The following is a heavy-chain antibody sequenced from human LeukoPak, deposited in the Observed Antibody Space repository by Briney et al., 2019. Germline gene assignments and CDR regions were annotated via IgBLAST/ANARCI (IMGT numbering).Heavy chain of an antibody. CDR2: IYWDDDK. V-gene: IGHV2-5*02. CDR1: GFSLSTSGVG. D-gene: IGHD6-19*01. J-gene: IGHJ4*02. Sequence: SGPTLVNPTQTLTLTCTFSGFSLSTSGVGVGWIRQPPGKALEWLALIYWDDDKRYSPSLKSRLTITKDTSKNQVVLTMTNMDPVDTATYYCARTRSSGWSLYYFDYWGQGTLVTVSS. CDR3: ARTRSSGWSLYYFDY.